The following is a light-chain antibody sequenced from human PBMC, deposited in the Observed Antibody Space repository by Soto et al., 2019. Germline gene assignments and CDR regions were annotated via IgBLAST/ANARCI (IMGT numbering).Light chain of an antibody. CDR3: NSYTSSSTRV. J-gene: IGLJ2*01. CDR1: SSDIGGYNY. V-gene: IGLV2-14*01. Sequence: QSVLTQPPSVSDAPRQRVTISCSGTSSDIGGYNYVSWYQHHPGKAPKLLIYEVTNRPSGVSNRFSGSKSGNTASLTISGLQAEDEAVYYCNSYTSSSTRVFGGGTQLTVL. CDR2: EVT.